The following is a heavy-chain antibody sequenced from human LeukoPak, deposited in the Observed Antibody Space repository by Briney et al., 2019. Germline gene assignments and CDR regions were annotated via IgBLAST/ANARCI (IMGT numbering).Heavy chain of an antibody. D-gene: IGHD1-26*01. CDR2: INHSGST. V-gene: IGHV4-34*01. CDR1: GGSFSGYY. Sequence: SETLSLTCAVYGGSFSGYYWNWIRQPPGKGLEWIGEINHSGSTNYNPSLKSRVTISVDTSKNPFSVELRSVTAADAAVYYCENGRGIPYYFDYWGQGTLVTVSS. J-gene: IGHJ4*02. CDR3: ENGRGIPYYFDY.